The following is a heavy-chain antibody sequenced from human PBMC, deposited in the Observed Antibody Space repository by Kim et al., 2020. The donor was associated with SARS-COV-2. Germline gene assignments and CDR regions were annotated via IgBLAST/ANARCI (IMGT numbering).Heavy chain of an antibody. J-gene: IGHJ4*02. Sequence: SVKGRFTISRDNSKNTLYLQMNSLRAEDTAVYYCARSGVYCSSTSCVFDYWGQGTLVTVSS. D-gene: IGHD2-2*01. V-gene: IGHV3-30*01. CDR3: ARSGVYCSSTSCVFDY.